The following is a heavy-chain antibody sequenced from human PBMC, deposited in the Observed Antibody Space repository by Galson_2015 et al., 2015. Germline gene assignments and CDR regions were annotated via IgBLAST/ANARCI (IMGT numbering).Heavy chain of an antibody. D-gene: IGHD2-2*01. V-gene: IGHV2-5*02. CDR2: IYWDDDK. Sequence: PALVKPTQTLTLTCTFSGFSLSTSGVGVGWIRQPPGKALEWLALIYWDDDKRYSPSLKSRLTITKDTSKNQVVLTMTNMDPVDTATYYCARTWRDTAIQIVVVPAAMGLGGFDPWGQGTLVTVSS. J-gene: IGHJ5*02. CDR1: GFSLSTSGVG. CDR3: ARTWRDTAIQIVVVPAAMGLGGFDP.